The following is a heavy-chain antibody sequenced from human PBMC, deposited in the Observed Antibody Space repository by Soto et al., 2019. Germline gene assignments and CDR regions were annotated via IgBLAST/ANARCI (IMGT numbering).Heavy chain of an antibody. CDR1: GGSISSYF. CDR2: IYYSGST. V-gene: IGHV4-59*08. D-gene: IGHD6-6*01. J-gene: IGHJ4*02. CDR3: ARQYSSSSLGY. Sequence: SETPSLTCTISGGSISSYFWSWIRQPPGKGLEWIGHIYYSGSTSYNPSLKSRVTISVDTSKNQFSLKLNSVTAADTAVYYCARQYSSSSLGYWGQGTLVTVSS.